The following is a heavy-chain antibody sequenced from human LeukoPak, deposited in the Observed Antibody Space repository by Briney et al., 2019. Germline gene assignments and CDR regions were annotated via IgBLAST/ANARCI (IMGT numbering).Heavy chain of an antibody. V-gene: IGHV1-8*03. CDR2: MNPNSGNT. Sequence: ASVKVSCKASGYTFTSYDINWVRQATGQGREWMGWMNPNSGNTGYAQKFQGRVTITRNTSISTAYMELSSLRSEDTAVYYCARGADYGSGSYIGYWGQGTLVTVSS. CDR3: ARGADYGSGSYIGY. D-gene: IGHD3-10*01. J-gene: IGHJ4*02. CDR1: GYTFTSYD.